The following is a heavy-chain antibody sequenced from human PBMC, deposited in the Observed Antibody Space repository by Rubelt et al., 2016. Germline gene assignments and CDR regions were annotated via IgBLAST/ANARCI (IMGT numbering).Heavy chain of an antibody. Sequence: QVQLVQSGSELKKPGASVKVSCKASGYTFTSYGISWVRQAPGQGLEWMGWISAYNGNRNYDQKLQGAVARTTDTSTGTAYMELRSLRSDDTAVYYCARVPQYWGQGTLVTVSS. CDR1: GYTFTSYG. CDR2: ISAYNGNR. J-gene: IGHJ4*02. V-gene: IGHV1-18*01. CDR3: ARVPQY.